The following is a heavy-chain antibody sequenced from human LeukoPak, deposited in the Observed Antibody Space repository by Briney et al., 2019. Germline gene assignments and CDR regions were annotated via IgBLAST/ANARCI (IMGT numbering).Heavy chain of an antibody. Sequence: PSETLSLTCTVSGGSISSYYWSWIRQPAGKGLEWIGRIYTSGSTNYNPSLKSRVTISVDTSKNQFSLKLSSVTAADTAVYYCARVGWELPHDAFDIWGQGTMVTVSS. D-gene: IGHD1-26*01. CDR1: GGSISSYY. CDR3: ARVGWELPHDAFDI. V-gene: IGHV4-4*07. J-gene: IGHJ3*02. CDR2: IYTSGST.